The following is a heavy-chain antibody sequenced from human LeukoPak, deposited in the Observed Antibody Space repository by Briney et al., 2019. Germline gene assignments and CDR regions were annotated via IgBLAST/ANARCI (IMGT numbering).Heavy chain of an antibody. CDR2: INWNGGST. CDR3: ARDSYYYDSSGLHFDY. D-gene: IGHD3-22*01. CDR1: GFTFDDYG. Sequence: GGSPRLSCAASGFTFDDYGMSWVRQAPGKGLEWVSGINWNGGSTGYADSVKGRFTISRDNAKNSLYLQMNSLRAEDTALYYCARDSYYYDSSGLHFDYWGQGTLVTVSS. J-gene: IGHJ4*02. V-gene: IGHV3-20*04.